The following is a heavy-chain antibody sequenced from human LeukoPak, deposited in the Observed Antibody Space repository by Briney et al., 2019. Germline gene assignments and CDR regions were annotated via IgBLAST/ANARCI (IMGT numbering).Heavy chain of an antibody. CDR2: IKQDGSEK. Sequence: GGSLRLSCAASGFTFSSYSMSWVRQAPGKGLEWVANIKQDGSEKYYVDSVKGRFTISRDNSKNTLYLQMNSLRAEDTAVYYCARETIFGVHAFDIWGQGTMVTVSS. J-gene: IGHJ3*02. CDR3: ARETIFGVHAFDI. D-gene: IGHD3-3*01. V-gene: IGHV3-7*03. CDR1: GFTFSSYS.